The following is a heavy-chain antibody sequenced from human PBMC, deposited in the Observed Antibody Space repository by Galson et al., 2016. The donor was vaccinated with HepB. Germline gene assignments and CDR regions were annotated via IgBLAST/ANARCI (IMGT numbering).Heavy chain of an antibody. Sequence: SETLSLTCTVSGGSVSSGDYYWSWIRQPPGKGLEWIGYIYYSGNTNYSPSLKSRVTISVDTSKNQFSLKLNSVTAADTAVYYCAGDRIGEATNWFDPWGQGALVTVSS. CDR2: IYYSGNT. CDR3: AGDRIGEATNWFDP. D-gene: IGHD6-25*01. V-gene: IGHV4-61*08. CDR1: GGSVSSGDYY. J-gene: IGHJ5*02.